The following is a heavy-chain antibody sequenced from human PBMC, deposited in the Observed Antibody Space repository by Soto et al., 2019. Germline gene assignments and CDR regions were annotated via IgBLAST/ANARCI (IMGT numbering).Heavy chain of an antibody. CDR1: GFTLNTFW. V-gene: IGHV3-7*01. J-gene: IGHJ6*02. CDR3: AKDPTYDSSGYYFYYGPDV. Sequence: GGSLRLSCAASGFTLNTFWMSWVRQAPGKGLEWVANIKPDGSEKYYPDSLKGRFTISRDNSKNTLYLEMNSLRPEDTAVYYYAKDPTYDSSGYYFYYGPDVWGQGTTVTVS. CDR2: IKPDGSEK. D-gene: IGHD3-22*01.